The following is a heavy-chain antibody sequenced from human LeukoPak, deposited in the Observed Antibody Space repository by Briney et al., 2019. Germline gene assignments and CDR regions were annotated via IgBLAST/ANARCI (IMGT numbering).Heavy chain of an antibody. J-gene: IGHJ4*02. CDR3: ARSITMMNL. CDR2: ISRNGGSA. D-gene: IGHD3-22*01. CDR1: GFTFDEYG. Sequence: GGALRLSCAASGFTFDEYGMTWVRQAPGKGLEWVSGISRNGGSAGYADSVKGRFTITRDNAKNSLYLQMNSLRAEDTALYYCARSITMMNLWGQGTLVTVSS. V-gene: IGHV3-20*04.